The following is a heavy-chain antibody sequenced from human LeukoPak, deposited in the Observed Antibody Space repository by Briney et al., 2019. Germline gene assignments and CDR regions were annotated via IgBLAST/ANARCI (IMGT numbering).Heavy chain of an antibody. CDR3: ARDGSSGCFDY. Sequence: PSETLSLTCTVSGGSISSSSYYWGWIRQPPGKGLEWIGSIYYSGSTYYSPSLKSRVTISVDTSKNQFSLKLSSVTAADTAVYYCARDGSSGCFDYWGQGTLVTVSS. D-gene: IGHD6-13*01. CDR2: IYYSGST. CDR1: GGSISSSSYY. J-gene: IGHJ4*02. V-gene: IGHV4-39*02.